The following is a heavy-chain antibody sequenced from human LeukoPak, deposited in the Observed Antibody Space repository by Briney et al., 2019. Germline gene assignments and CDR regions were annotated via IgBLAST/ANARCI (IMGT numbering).Heavy chain of an antibody. CDR1: GFTFSSYA. J-gene: IGHJ4*02. D-gene: IGHD4-23*01. CDR2: ISGSGDNT. CDR3: ARGDYGGDFRYFDY. Sequence: TGGSLRLSCAASGFTFSSYAMSWVRQAPGKGLEWVSTISGSGDNTYYADSVKGRLTISRDNSKSTLYLQMNSLRAEDTAVYYCARGDYGGDFRYFDYWGQGTLVTVSS. V-gene: IGHV3-23*01.